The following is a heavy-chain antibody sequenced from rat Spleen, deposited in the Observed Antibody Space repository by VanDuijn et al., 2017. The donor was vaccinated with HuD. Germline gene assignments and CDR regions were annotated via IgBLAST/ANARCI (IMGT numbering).Heavy chain of an antibody. CDR1: GFTFNDHF. V-gene: IGHV5-29*01. Sequence: EVQLVESDGGLVQPGRSLKLSCAASGFTFNDHFMAWVRQAPTKGLEWVATISSDGSSTYYRDSVKGRFTISRDNAENTLFLQMDSLRSEDTATYYCAGAGYLRVHPNWFAYWGQGSLVTVSS. CDR2: ISSDGSST. J-gene: IGHJ3*01. D-gene: IGHD1-4*01. CDR3: AGAGYLRVHPNWFAY.